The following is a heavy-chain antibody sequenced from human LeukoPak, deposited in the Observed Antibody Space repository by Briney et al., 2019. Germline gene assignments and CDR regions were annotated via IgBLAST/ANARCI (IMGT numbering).Heavy chain of an antibody. J-gene: IGHJ4*02. CDR1: GGSISSSSYY. CDR2: IYYSGST. D-gene: IGHD1-26*01. Sequence: SETLSLTCTVSGGSISSSSYYWGWIRQPPGKGLEWIGSIYYSGSTYYNPSLKSRVTISVDTSKNHFSLKLSSVTAADTAVYYCARGALKWELPPIRARKSYYFDYWGQGTLVTVSS. V-gene: IGHV4-39*02. CDR3: ARGALKWELPPIRARKSYYFDY.